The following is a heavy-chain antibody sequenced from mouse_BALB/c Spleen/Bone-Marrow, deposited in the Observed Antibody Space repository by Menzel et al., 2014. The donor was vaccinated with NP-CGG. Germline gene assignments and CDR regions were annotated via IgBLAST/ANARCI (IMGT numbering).Heavy chain of an antibody. CDR1: GYTFTDYY. V-gene: IGHV1-19*01. CDR2: VNPYNGGT. Sequence: VLLQQPGPELVKPGASVKMSCKASGYTFTDYYMDWVKQSHGESFEWIGRVNPYNGGTSYNQKFKGKAALTVDKSSSTAYMELSSLTSENSAVYYCARGNSYGNWFAYWGQGTLVTDSA. CDR3: ARGNSYGNWFAY. J-gene: IGHJ3*01. D-gene: IGHD2-1*01.